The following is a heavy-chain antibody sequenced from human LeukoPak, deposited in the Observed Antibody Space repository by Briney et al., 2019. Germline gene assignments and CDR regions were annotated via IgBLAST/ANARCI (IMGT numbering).Heavy chain of an antibody. CDR3: SKAPLRYFDWSKGPSDY. J-gene: IGHJ4*02. CDR2: IRYKADGRTT. D-gene: IGHD3-9*01. CDR1: GFTFGDYA. Sequence: PGGSLTLSCTASGFTFGDYAMSWVRQAPGKGLEWVGFIRYKADGRTTDSATSVKGIFTISRDDSKSIAYLQMNSVKTADTAVYYCSKAPLRYFDWSKGPSDYWGQGTLVTVSS. V-gene: IGHV3-49*04.